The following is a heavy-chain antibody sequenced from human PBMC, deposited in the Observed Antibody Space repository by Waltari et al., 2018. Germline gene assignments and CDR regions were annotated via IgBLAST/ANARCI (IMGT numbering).Heavy chain of an antibody. CDR3: ARDRGRGLYLDV. CDR1: GDSVTSANW. V-gene: IGHV4-4*02. D-gene: IGHD2-15*01. J-gene: IGHJ4*02. CDR2: VLSTGKT. Sequence: QLQESGPGLVQPSGTLSLSCAVSGDSVTSANWGSWVRQSPQRGLEWIGQVLSTGKTNYSPSFASRVTMSLDASNNQFSLKVTSATAADTAVYYCARDRGRGLYLDVWGPGTLVTVSP.